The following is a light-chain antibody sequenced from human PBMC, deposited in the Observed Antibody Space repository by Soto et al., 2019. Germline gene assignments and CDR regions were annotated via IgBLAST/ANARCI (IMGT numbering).Light chain of an antibody. CDR3: QQYGSSPIT. Sequence: DIVLTQSPGTLSLSPGERATLSCRASQSVSNNYLAWYQQKPGQAPRLLIYGASTRATGIPARFSGSGSETDFTLTISRLEPEDFAVYYCQQYGSSPITFGQGTRLEIK. V-gene: IGKV3-20*01. J-gene: IGKJ5*01. CDR1: QSVSNNY. CDR2: GAS.